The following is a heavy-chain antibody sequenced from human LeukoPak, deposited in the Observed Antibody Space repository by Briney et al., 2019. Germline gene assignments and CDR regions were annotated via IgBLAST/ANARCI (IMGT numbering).Heavy chain of an antibody. CDR1: GYTFTSYD. V-gene: IGHV1-8*01. CDR2: MNPNSGNT. Sequence: GASVKVSCKASGYTFTSYDINWVRQATGQGLEWMGWMNPNSGNTGYAQKFQGRVTMTRNISISTACMELSSLRSEDTAVYYCARGGGYYDRSAKYFIRPPEYWGQGTLVTVSS. CDR3: ARGGGYYDRSAKYFIRPPEY. J-gene: IGHJ4*02. D-gene: IGHD3-22*01.